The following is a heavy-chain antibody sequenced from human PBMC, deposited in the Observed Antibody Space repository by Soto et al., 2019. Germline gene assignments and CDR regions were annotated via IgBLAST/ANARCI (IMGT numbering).Heavy chain of an antibody. Sequence: GGSLRLSCAASGFTFSSYSMNWVRQAPGKGLEWVSYISSSSSTIYYADSVKGRFTISRDNAKNSLYLQMNSLRAEETAVYYCARDGGGKYCSGGSCYSGAFDIWGQGTMVTVSS. CDR3: ARDGGGKYCSGGSCYSGAFDI. CDR1: GFTFSSYS. D-gene: IGHD2-15*01. CDR2: ISSSSSTI. J-gene: IGHJ3*02. V-gene: IGHV3-48*01.